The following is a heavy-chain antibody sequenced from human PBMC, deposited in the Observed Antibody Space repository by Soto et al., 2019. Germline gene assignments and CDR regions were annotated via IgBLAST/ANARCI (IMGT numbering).Heavy chain of an antibody. D-gene: IGHD4-17*01. Sequence: GASEKVACKASGYTFTSYAMHWVRQAPGQRLEWMGWINAGNGNTNYSQKFQGRVTITRDTSASTAYMELSSLRSEDTAVYYCARGPSTVVTPFDYWGQGTLVTVSS. CDR1: GYTFTSYA. CDR2: INAGNGNT. J-gene: IGHJ4*02. V-gene: IGHV1-3*01. CDR3: ARGPSTVVTPFDY.